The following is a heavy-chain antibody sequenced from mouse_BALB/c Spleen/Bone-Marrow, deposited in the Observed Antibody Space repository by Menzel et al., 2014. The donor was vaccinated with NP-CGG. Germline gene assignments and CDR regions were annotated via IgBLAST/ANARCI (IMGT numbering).Heavy chain of an antibody. CDR3: ARDAMDY. CDR1: GYTFTDYA. V-gene: IGHV1S137*01. CDR2: ISTYYGDA. Sequence: QVQLQQSGAELVRPGVSVKISCKGSGYTFTDYAMHWVKQSHAKSLEWIGVISTYYGDASYNQKFRGKATMTVDKSSSTAYMELARLTSEDSAIYYCARDAMDYWGQGTSVTVSS. J-gene: IGHJ4*01.